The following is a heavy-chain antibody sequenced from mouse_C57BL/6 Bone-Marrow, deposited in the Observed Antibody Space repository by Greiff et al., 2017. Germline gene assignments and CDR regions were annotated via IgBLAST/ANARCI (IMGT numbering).Heavy chain of an antibody. CDR3: ARSIYYDYDGRYYYAMDY. CDR2: ISYDGSN. D-gene: IGHD2-4*01. V-gene: IGHV3-6*01. Sequence: DVKLVESGPGLVKPSQSLSLTCSVTGYSITSGYYWNWIRQFPGNKLEWMGYISYDGSNNYNPSLKNRISITRDTSKNQFFLKLNSVTTEDTATYYCARSIYYDYDGRYYYAMDYWGQGTSVTVSS. J-gene: IGHJ4*01. CDR1: GYSITSGYY.